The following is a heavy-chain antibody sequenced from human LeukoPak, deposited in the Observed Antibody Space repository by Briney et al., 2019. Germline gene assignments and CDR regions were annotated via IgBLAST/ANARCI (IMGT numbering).Heavy chain of an antibody. D-gene: IGHD2-2*03. CDR2: ISYDGSNK. CDR1: GFTFSSYA. Sequence: SGGSLRLSCAASGFTFSSYAMHWVRQAPGKGLEWVAVISYDGSNKYYADSVKGRFTISRDNSKNTLYLQMNSLRAEDTAVYYCAREFLDIVIVAAAHYFDYWGQGTLVTVSS. J-gene: IGHJ4*02. CDR3: AREFLDIVIVAAAHYFDY. V-gene: IGHV3-30*04.